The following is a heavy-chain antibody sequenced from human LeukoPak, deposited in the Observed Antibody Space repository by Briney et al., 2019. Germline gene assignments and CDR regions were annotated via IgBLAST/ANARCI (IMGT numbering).Heavy chain of an antibody. D-gene: IGHD4-17*01. CDR3: AKVRPMYGDYSRSLHY. CDR1: DFTFISYA. CDR2: VSGSGGST. V-gene: IGHV3-23*01. Sequence: GGSRRLSLEAFDFTFISYAMGWFRKVQGKGLEGASAVSGSGGSTDYADSVKGRFTISRDNSMSTLYLQMNGLRAEDTAIYYCAKVRPMYGDYSRSLHYWGQGTLVTVSS. J-gene: IGHJ4*02.